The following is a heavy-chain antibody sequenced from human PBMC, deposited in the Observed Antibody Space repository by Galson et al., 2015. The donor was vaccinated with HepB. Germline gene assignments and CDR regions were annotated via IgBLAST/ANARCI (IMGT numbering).Heavy chain of an antibody. CDR1: GSTFGLIT. CDR3: AKGQFEGAGNDAFDI. CDR2: ISYDGSNK. V-gene: IGHV3-30*04. Sequence: SLRLSCASSGSTFGLITIHWVRQAPGKGLEWVAAISYDGSNKYYADSVRGRFTISRDNSKSTLYLQMNSLRAEDTAVYYCAKGQFEGAGNDAFDIWGQGTMVTVSS. D-gene: IGHD3-16*01. J-gene: IGHJ3*02.